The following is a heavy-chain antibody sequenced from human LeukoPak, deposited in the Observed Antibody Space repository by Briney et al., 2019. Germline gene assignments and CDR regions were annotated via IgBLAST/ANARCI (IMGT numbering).Heavy chain of an antibody. CDR1: GITLSNYG. CDR3: ARGGSVDDSSGYYPDAFDI. J-gene: IGHJ3*02. D-gene: IGHD3-22*01. CDR2: INHSGST. Sequence: PGGPLRLSCAVSGITLSNYGMSWVRQAPGKGLEWIGEINHSGSTNYNPSLKSRVTISVDTSKNQFSLKLSSVTAADTAVYYCARGGSVDDSSGYYPDAFDIWGQGTMVTVSS. V-gene: IGHV4-34*01.